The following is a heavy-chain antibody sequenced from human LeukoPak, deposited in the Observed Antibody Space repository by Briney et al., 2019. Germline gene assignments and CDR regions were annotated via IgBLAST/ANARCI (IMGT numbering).Heavy chain of an antibody. Sequence: GGSLRLSCAASGFSFSIYGMSWVRQAPGKGLEWVSAISGSGGSTYYADSVKGRFTISRDNSKNTLYLQMNSLRAEDTAVYYCAKPKYYYDSSGYHLSSFDYWGQGTLVTVSS. CDR2: ISGSGGST. CDR3: AKPKYYYDSSGYHLSSFDY. D-gene: IGHD3-22*01. CDR1: GFSFSIYG. J-gene: IGHJ4*02. V-gene: IGHV3-23*01.